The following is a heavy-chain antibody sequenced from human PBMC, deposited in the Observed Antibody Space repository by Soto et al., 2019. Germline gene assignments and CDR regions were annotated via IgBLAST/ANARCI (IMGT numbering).Heavy chain of an antibody. CDR2: ISYDGSNK. D-gene: IGHD4-17*01. CDR1: GFTFSSYG. Sequence: QVPLVESGGGVVQPGRSLRLSCAASGFTFSSYGMHWVRQAPGKGLEWVAVISYDGSNKYYADSVKGRFTISRDNSKNTLYLQMNSLRAEDTAVYYCAKGGYGDYALVYWGQGTLVTVSS. J-gene: IGHJ4*02. V-gene: IGHV3-30*18. CDR3: AKGGYGDYALVY.